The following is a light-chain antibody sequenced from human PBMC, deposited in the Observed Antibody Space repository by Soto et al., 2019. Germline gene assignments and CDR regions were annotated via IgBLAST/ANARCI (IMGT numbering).Light chain of an antibody. J-gene: IGKJ1*01. V-gene: IGKV3-15*01. CDR1: LSVSKN. CDR3: QQYNNWPPWT. CDR2: DAS. Sequence: ILMTQSPATLSVSPGERDTLSCRASLSVSKNLAWYQQKPGQAPRLLIYDASTRATGIPARFSGSGSGTEFTLTISGLQSEDFAVYYCQQYNNWPPWTFGQGTKVEIK.